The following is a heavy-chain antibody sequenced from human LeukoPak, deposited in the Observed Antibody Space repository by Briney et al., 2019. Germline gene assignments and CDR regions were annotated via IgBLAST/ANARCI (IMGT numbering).Heavy chain of an antibody. CDR3: AGVGHDILTGYYYYYYMDV. CDR1: GGTFSSYA. D-gene: IGHD3-9*01. Sequence: SVKVSCKASGGTFSSYAISWVRQAPGQGLEWMGGIIPIFGTANYAQKFQGRVTITADKSTSTAYMELSSLRSEDTAVYYCAGVGHDILTGYYYYYYMDVWGKGTTVTVSS. J-gene: IGHJ6*03. V-gene: IGHV1-69*06. CDR2: IIPIFGTA.